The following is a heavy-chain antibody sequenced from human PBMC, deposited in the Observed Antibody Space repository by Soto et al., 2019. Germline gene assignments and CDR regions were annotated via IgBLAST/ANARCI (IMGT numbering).Heavy chain of an antibody. Sequence: DVQLVESGGGLIQQGGSLRLSCSGSGFTFSSFLMHWVRQAPGKGLEYVAGISDSCGSTYYPDYVQGRFTISRDSSTLYLQMSGLRPEDTALYYCVKEGTMAPRYWFGAWGQGSLVTVCS. V-gene: IGHV3-64D*06. CDR3: VKEGTMAPRYWFGA. CDR1: GFTFSSFL. CDR2: ISDSCGST. J-gene: IGHJ5*02. D-gene: IGHD3-3*01.